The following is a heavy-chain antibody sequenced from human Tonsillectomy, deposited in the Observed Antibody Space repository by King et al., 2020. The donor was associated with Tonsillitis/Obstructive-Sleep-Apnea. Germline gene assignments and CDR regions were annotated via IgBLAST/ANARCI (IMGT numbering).Heavy chain of an antibody. CDR2: IWYDGSNK. CDR3: ARVGNQWLGAPLGLGY. Sequence: VQLVESGGGVVQPGRSLRLSCAASGFTFSSYGMHWVRQAPGKGLEWVAVIWYDGSNKYYADSVKGRFTISRDNSKNTRYLQMNSLRAEDTAVYYCARVGNQWLGAPLGLGYWGQGTLVTVSS. CDR1: GFTFSSYG. V-gene: IGHV3-33*01. D-gene: IGHD6-19*01. J-gene: IGHJ4*02.